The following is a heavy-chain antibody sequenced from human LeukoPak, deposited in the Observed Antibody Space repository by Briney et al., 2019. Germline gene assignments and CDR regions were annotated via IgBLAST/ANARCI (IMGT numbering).Heavy chain of an antibody. CDR1: GYTFTGYY. CDR2: INPNSGGT. Sequence: EASVKVSCKASGYTFTGYYMHWVRQAPGQGLEWMGRINPNSGGTNYAQKFQGRVTMTTDTSTSTAYMELRSLRSDDTAVYYCARARGRGSYYHWGQGTLVTDSS. J-gene: IGHJ5*02. CDR3: ARARGRGSYYH. V-gene: IGHV1-2*06. D-gene: IGHD1-26*01.